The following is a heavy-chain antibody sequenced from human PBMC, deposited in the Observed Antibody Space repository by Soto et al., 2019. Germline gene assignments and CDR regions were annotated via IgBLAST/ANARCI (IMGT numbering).Heavy chain of an antibody. V-gene: IGHV3-30*18. CDR1: GFTFSSYG. CDR2: ISYDGSNK. Sequence: QVQLVESGGGVVQPGRSLRLSCAASGFTFSSYGMHWVRQAPGKGLEWVAVISYDGSNKYYADSVKGRFTISRDNSKNTLYLQINSLRAEDTAVYYCAKGCGGDCSHYYYYGMDVWGQGTTVTVSS. J-gene: IGHJ6*02. CDR3: AKGCGGDCSHYYYYGMDV. D-gene: IGHD2-21*02.